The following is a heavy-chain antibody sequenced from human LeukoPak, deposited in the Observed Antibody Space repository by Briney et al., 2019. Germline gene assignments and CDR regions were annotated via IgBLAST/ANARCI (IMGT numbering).Heavy chain of an antibody. Sequence: SETLSLTCTVSGGSISSSSYYWGWIRQPPGKGLEWIGSIYYSGSTYYNPSLKSRVTISVDTSKNQFSLKLSSVTAADTAVYYCAREVEVGDGYNLDYWGQGTLVTVSS. CDR3: AREVEVGDGYNLDY. D-gene: IGHD5-24*01. J-gene: IGHJ4*02. V-gene: IGHV4-39*02. CDR2: IYYSGST. CDR1: GGSISSSSYY.